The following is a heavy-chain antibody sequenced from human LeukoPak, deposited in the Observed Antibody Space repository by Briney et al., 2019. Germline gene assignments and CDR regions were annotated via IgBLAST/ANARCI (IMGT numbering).Heavy chain of an antibody. D-gene: IGHD2-2*01. CDR3: VRQDVVVITAATYYYGMDV. V-gene: IGHV4-59*08. Sequence: SETLSLTCTVSGGSISSYYWNWLRQPPGKGLEWTGYIYYTGSTNYRPSLKSRVTISVDTSRNQFSLKLSSLTAADTAVYYCVRQDVVVITAATYYYGMDVWGQGTTVTVSS. J-gene: IGHJ6*02. CDR1: GGSISSYY. CDR2: IYYTGST.